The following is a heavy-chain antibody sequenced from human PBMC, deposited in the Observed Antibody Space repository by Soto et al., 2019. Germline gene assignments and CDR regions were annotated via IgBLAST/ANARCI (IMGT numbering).Heavy chain of an antibody. V-gene: IGHV3-30*18. CDR2: IVYDGSYK. D-gene: IGHD3-22*01. CDR3: VKDAYYYDSGGDFEGGYFDY. CDR1: GFTFKNYG. Sequence: QVQLVESGGGVVQPGRSLRLSCAVSGFTFKNYGMHWVRQAPGKGLEWVAVIVYDGSYKYYADSVQGRFTISRDNSKNTLYMQMNSLSAEDTAVYYCVKDAYYYDSGGDFEGGYFDYWGQGTLVTVSS. J-gene: IGHJ4*02.